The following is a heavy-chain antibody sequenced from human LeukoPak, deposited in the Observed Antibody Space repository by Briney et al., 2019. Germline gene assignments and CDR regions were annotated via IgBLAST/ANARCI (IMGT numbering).Heavy chain of an antibody. CDR3: ARGRYCSGGSCYSGADYYYYYGMDV. Sequence: GASVKVSCKASGGTFSSYAISWVRQAPGQGLEWMGGIIPIFGTANYAQKFQGRVTITADESTSTAYMELSSLRSEDTAVYYCARGRYCSGGSCYSGADYYYYYGMDVWGKGTTVTASS. V-gene: IGHV1-69*13. D-gene: IGHD2-15*01. J-gene: IGHJ6*04. CDR1: GGTFSSYA. CDR2: IIPIFGTA.